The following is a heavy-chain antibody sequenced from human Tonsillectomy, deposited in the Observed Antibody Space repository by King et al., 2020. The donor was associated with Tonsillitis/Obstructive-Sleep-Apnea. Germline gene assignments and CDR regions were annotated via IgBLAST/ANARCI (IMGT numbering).Heavy chain of an antibody. J-gene: IGHJ4*02. Sequence: VQLVESGGGLVQPGGSLRLSCAASGFTFSNYAMSWVRQAPGKGLEWVSGISGSGSSTYYADPVKGRFTISRDNSKNTLYLQMNSLRAEDTAVYYCAKMLGVVVVTAVIAFDYWGQGTLVTVSS. CDR1: GFTFSNYA. V-gene: IGHV3-23*04. D-gene: IGHD2-21*02. CDR2: ISGSGSST. CDR3: AKMLGVVVVTAVIAFDY.